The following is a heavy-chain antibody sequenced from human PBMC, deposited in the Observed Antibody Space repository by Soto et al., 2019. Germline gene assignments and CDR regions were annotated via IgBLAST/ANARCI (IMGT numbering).Heavy chain of an antibody. CDR1: GFTFSSYA. CDR3: AKAPYYYDSSGYYFGGVLDY. D-gene: IGHD3-22*01. V-gene: IGHV3-23*01. CDR2: ISGSGGST. Sequence: EVQLLESGGGLVQPGGSLRLSCAASGFTFSSYAMSWVRQAPGKGLEWVSAISGSGGSTYYADSVKGRFTISRDNSKNTLYLQMNSLRAEDTAVYYCAKAPYYYDSSGYYFGGVLDYWGQGTLVTVSS. J-gene: IGHJ4*02.